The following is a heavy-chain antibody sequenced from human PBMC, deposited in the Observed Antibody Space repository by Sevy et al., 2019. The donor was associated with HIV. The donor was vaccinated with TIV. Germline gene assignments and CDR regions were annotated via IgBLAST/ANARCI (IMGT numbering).Heavy chain of an antibody. J-gene: IGHJ4*02. Sequence: SETLSLTCAVYGGFLSGYYWSWIRQPPGKGLEWIGEINHSGSTNYNPSLKSRVTISVDTSKNQFSLKLSSVTAADTAVYYCARGSYDSSGYPGNYFDYWGQGTLVTVSS. CDR3: ARGSYDSSGYPGNYFDY. CDR2: INHSGST. V-gene: IGHV4-34*01. CDR1: GGFLSGYY. D-gene: IGHD3-22*01.